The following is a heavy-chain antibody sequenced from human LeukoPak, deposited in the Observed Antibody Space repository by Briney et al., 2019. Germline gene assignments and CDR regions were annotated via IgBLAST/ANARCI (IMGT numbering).Heavy chain of an antibody. J-gene: IGHJ5*02. CDR1: GYTFTSYD. D-gene: IGHD3-3*01. Sequence: ASVKVSCKASGYTFTSYDINWVRQATGQGLEWMGWMNPNSGNTGYAQKFQGRVTMTRNTSISTAYMELSSLRSEDTAVYYCATAPRILRFLEWLPAPWFDPWGQGTLVTVSS. V-gene: IGHV1-8*01. CDR2: MNPNSGNT. CDR3: ATAPRILRFLEWLPAPWFDP.